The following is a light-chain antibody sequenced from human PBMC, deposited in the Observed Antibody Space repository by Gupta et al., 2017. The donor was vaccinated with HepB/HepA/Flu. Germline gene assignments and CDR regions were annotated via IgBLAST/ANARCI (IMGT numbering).Light chain of an antibody. V-gene: IGKV1-39*01. Sequence: IQMTHSPSSLSASVGDRVTITCRASQSISSYLNWYQQKPGKAPNLLIYAASKLQSRAPSRFSGGGXGTXFTVTMXSLQPEDIANYSCHLSPSRPTTFGXGTRLEIK. CDR1: QSISSY. CDR2: AAS. CDR3: HLSPSRPTT. J-gene: IGKJ2*01.